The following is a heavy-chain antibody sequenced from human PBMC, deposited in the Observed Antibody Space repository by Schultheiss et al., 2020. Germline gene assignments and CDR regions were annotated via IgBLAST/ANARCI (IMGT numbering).Heavy chain of an antibody. J-gene: IGHJ4*02. CDR2: IYSGGST. D-gene: IGHD1-26*01. Sequence: GESLKISCAASGFTFSSYDMHWVRQATGKGLEWVSVIYSGGSTYYADSVKGRFTISRDNSKNTVYLQMNRLRAEDTAVYYCARGQVGSTLPFDYWGQGTLVTVSS. V-gene: IGHV3-53*01. CDR1: GFTFSSYD. CDR3: ARGQVGSTLPFDY.